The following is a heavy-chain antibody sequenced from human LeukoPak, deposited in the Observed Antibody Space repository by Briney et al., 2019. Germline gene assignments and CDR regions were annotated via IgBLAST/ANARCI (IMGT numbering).Heavy chain of an antibody. D-gene: IGHD3-10*01. CDR1: GYTFTNYA. J-gene: IGHJ4*02. V-gene: IGHV1-3*01. Sequence: GASVKVSCKASGYTFTNYAIHWVRQAPGQGLEWMGWINADNGNTRYSQKLQDRVTITRDTSANTVYMELSSLRSEDTAVYFCARGLLWFGELPPPGYWGQGTLVTVSS. CDR3: ARGLLWFGELPPPGY. CDR2: INADNGNT.